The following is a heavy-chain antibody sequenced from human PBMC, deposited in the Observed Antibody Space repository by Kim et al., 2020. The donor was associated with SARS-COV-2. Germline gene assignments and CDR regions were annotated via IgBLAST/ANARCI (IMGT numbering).Heavy chain of an antibody. V-gene: IGHV3-21*01. J-gene: IGHJ6*03. CDR3: ARDSGSSVPYYYYYMDV. Sequence: GGSLRLSCAASGFTFSSCSMNWVRQAPGKGLEWVSSISSSSGYIYYADSVKGRFTISRDNAKNSLYLQMNSLRAEDTAVYYCARDSGSSVPYYYYYMDVWGNEATVSVSS. CDR1: GFTFSSCS. CDR2: ISSSSGYI. D-gene: IGHD2-2*01.